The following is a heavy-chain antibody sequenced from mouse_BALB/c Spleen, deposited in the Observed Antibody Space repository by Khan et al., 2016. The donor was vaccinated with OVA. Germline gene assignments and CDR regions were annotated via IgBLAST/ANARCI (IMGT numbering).Heavy chain of an antibody. CDR2: IAPGSGST. CDR3: ARSNYYGSGLYAMDY. CDR1: GYTFTSYW. D-gene: IGHD1-1*01. V-gene: IGHV1S41*01. Sequence: DLVKPGASVKLSCKASGYTFTSYWINWIKQRPGQGLEWIGRIAPGSGSTSYNEMFKDKTTLTVDTSSSTAYIQLISLSSDDSAVYCCARSNYYGSGLYAMDYWGQGTSVTVSS. J-gene: IGHJ4*01.